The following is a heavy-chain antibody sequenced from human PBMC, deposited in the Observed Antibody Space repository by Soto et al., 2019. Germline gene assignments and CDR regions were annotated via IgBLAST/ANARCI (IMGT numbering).Heavy chain of an antibody. CDR1: GFTFSSYS. D-gene: IGHD1-26*01. V-gene: IGHV3-48*01. J-gene: IGHJ4*02. Sequence: EVPLVESGGGLVQPGGSLRLSCAASGFTFSSYSMNWVRQAPGKGLEWVSYISSSSSTIYYADSVKGRFTISRDNAKNSLYLQMNSLRAEDTAMYYCAYFPGYWGQGTLVTVSS. CDR2: ISSSSSTI. CDR3: AYFPGY.